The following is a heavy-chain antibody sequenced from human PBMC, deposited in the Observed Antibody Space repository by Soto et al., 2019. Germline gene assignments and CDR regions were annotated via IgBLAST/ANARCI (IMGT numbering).Heavy chain of an antibody. CDR3: ARDLYGGISDY. V-gene: IGHV3-53*01. CDR1: GFSVSDNY. Sequence: EVQLVESGGGLIRPGGSLRLSCAASGFSVSDNYMSWVRQAPGKGLEWVSVIYGVDTTYYADSVKGRFTISRDNSKNTLYLQMNNLRADDTAVYYCARDLYGGISDYWGQGTLVTVSS. CDR2: IYGVDTT. D-gene: IGHD2-15*01. J-gene: IGHJ4*02.